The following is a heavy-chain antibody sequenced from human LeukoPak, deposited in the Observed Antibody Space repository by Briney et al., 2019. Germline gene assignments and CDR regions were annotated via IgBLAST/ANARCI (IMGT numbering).Heavy chain of an antibody. D-gene: IGHD4-11*01. CDR1: GFTFSSYG. Sequence: GGSLRLSCSASGFTFSSYGMHWVRQAPGKGLEWVAVISYDGSNKYYADSVKGRFTISRDNSKNTLYLQMNSLRAEDTAVYYCAKTPLYSNYYDYWGQGTLVTVSS. CDR3: AKTPLYSNYYDY. J-gene: IGHJ4*02. CDR2: ISYDGSNK. V-gene: IGHV3-30*18.